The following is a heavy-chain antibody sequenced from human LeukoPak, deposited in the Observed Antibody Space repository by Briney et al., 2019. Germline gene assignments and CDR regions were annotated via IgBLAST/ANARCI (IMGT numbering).Heavy chain of an antibody. Sequence: GGSLRLSCAASGFTFSSYWMSWVRQAPGKGLEWVANIKQDGSEKYYVDSVKGRFTISRDNAKNSLYLQMNSLRAEDTAVYYCARVLEPYYYDSSGYPHYFDYWGQGTLVTVSS. D-gene: IGHD3-22*01. CDR3: ARVLEPYYYDSSGYPHYFDY. J-gene: IGHJ4*02. V-gene: IGHV3-7*03. CDR1: GFTFSSYW. CDR2: IKQDGSEK.